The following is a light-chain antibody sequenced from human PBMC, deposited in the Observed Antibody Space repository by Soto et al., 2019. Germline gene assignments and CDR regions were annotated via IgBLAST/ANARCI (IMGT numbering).Light chain of an antibody. CDR2: EVS. V-gene: IGLV2-14*01. Sequence: QSALTQPASVSGSPGQSITISCTGTSSDVGGYNYVSWYQQHPGKAPKLMIYEVSNRPSGVSNRFSGSESGNTASLTISGLQAGDEADYYCSSYISSSTHLVFGGGTKLTVL. CDR1: SSDVGGYNY. CDR3: SSYISSSTHLV. J-gene: IGLJ2*01.